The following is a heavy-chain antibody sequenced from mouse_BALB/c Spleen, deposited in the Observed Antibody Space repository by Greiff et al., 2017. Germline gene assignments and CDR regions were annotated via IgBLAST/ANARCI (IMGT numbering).Heavy chain of an antibody. D-gene: IGHD2-2*01. CDR1: GFTFSSYA. Sequence: EVQLVESGGGLVKPGGSLKLSCAASGFTFSSYAMSWVRQTPEKRLEWVASISSGGSTYYPDSVKGRFTISRDNARNILYLQMSSLRSEDTAMYYCARLWLRAMDYWGQGTSVTVSS. CDR2: ISSGGST. J-gene: IGHJ4*01. V-gene: IGHV5-6-5*01. CDR3: ARLWLRAMDY.